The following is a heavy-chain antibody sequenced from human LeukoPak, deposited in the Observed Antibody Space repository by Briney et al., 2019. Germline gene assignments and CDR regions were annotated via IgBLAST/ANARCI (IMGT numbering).Heavy chain of an antibody. CDR3: ARLPNYYDSSGSWFDP. Sequence: GGSLRLSCAASGFTFSSYAMSWVRQAPGKGLEWVSAISGSGGSTYYADSVKGRFTISRDNSKNTLYLQMNSLTAEDTAVYYCARLPNYYDSSGSWFDPWGQGTLVTVSS. V-gene: IGHV3-23*01. CDR2: ISGSGGST. CDR1: GFTFSSYA. J-gene: IGHJ5*02. D-gene: IGHD3-22*01.